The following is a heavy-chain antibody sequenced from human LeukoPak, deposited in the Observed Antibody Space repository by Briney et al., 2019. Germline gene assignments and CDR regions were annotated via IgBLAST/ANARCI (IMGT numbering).Heavy chain of an antibody. CDR1: GFTFSDYW. V-gene: IGHV3-7*01. Sequence: SGGSLRLSCAASGFTFSDYWMSWVRQAPGKGLEWVAHIKQDGSEKYYVDSVKGRFTISRDNAKNSLYLQMNSLRAEDTAVYYSARGRVVIGLWGQGTLVTVSS. D-gene: IGHD3-3*01. CDR3: ARGRVVIGL. J-gene: IGHJ4*02. CDR2: IKQDGSEK.